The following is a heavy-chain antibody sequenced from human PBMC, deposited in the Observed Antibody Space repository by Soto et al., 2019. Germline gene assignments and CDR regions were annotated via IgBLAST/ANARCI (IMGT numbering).Heavy chain of an antibody. Sequence: QLQLQESGPGLVKPSETLSLTCTISGGSISTYYWTWIRQSAGKGLEWIGRIYISGSTNFHPSLKGRVSMSVDKSKNQFSLKLSSVTAADTAIYYCSRGRSGWHDSWGQGSRVTVSS. CDR3: SRGRSGWHDS. CDR2: IYISGST. D-gene: IGHD6-19*01. V-gene: IGHV4-4*07. CDR1: GGSISTYY. J-gene: IGHJ5*01.